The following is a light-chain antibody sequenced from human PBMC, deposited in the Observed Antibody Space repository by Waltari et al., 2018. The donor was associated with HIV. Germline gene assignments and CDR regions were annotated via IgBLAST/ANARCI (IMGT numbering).Light chain of an antibody. CDR3: QHYVSSPYS. CDR2: GAS. J-gene: IGKJ2*03. V-gene: IGKV3-20*01. Sequence: EIVLTQSPGTLSLSPGERAIISCRASQNVDKNYLAWYQQKPGQAPRLLMYGASNRATGIPDRFSGSGSGTDFTLTISRLEPEDFAVYHCQHYVSSPYSFGQGTKLEI. CDR1: QNVDKNY.